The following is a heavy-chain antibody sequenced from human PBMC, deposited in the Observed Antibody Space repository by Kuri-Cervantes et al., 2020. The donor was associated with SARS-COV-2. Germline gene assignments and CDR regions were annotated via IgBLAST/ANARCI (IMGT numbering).Heavy chain of an antibody. Sequence: GESLKISCAASGFTFSSYWMSWVRQAPGKGLEWVANIKQDGSEKYYVDSVKGRFTISRDNSKNTLYLQMNSLRAEDTAVYYCARDRADYYYYYGMDVWGQGPAVTVSS. D-gene: IGHD3-10*01. V-gene: IGHV3-7*01. CDR2: IKQDGSEK. CDR1: GFTFSSYW. CDR3: ARDRADYYYYYGMDV. J-gene: IGHJ6*02.